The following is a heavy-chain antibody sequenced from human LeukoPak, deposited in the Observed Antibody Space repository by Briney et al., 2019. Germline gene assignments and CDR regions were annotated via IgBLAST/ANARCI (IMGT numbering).Heavy chain of an antibody. Sequence: NPSETLSLTCTVSGGSISSYYWSWIRQPPGKGLEWIGYIYYSGSTNYNPSLKSRVTISVDKSKNHFSLELTSVTAADTAVYYCTCHSGWSGPSEWGQGTLVIVSS. CDR2: IYYSGST. CDR3: TCHSGWSGPSE. CDR1: GGSISSYY. V-gene: IGHV4-59*12. J-gene: IGHJ4*02. D-gene: IGHD6-19*01.